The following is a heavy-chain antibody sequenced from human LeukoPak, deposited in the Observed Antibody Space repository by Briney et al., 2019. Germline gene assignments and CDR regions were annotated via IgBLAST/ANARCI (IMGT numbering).Heavy chain of an antibody. V-gene: IGHV3-23*01. Sequence: GGSLRLSCAASGFTFSASAMNWVRQAPGKGLEWVSGVNGGGSSTYYADSVKGRFTISRDNSRNTLYLQMNSLRVEDTAVYYCAKGPVVTLDSWGQGTLVSVSS. D-gene: IGHD4-23*01. J-gene: IGHJ4*02. CDR2: VNGGGSST. CDR1: GFTFSASA. CDR3: AKGPVVTLDS.